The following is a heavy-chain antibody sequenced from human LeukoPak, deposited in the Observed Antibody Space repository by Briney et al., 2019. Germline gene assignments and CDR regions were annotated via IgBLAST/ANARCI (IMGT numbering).Heavy chain of an antibody. CDR1: DYTFTTYG. D-gene: IGHD2-2*01. CDR2: INAYSDNT. CDR3: ASRYCSSSTSCYAEDAFDI. Sequence: ASVKVSCKASDYTFTTYGISWVRQAPGQGLEWMGRINAYSDNTNYAQKLQGRVTMTTDTSPSTAYMELRSLRSDDTAVYYCASRYCSSSTSCYAEDAFDIWGQGTMVTVSS. V-gene: IGHV1-18*01. J-gene: IGHJ3*02.